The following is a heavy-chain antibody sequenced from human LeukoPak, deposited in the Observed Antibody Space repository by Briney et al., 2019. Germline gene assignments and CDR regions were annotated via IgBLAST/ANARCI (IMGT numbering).Heavy chain of an antibody. J-gene: IGHJ4*02. Sequence: ASVKVSCKVSGYTLTELSMHWVRQAPGKGLEWMGGFDPEDGKTIYAQKFQGRVTMTEDTSTDTAYMELSSLRSEDTAVYYCATGPYCSGGSCYHLREFDYWGQGTLVTVSS. CDR1: GYTLTELS. CDR2: FDPEDGKT. D-gene: IGHD2-15*01. CDR3: ATGPYCSGGSCYHLREFDY. V-gene: IGHV1-24*01.